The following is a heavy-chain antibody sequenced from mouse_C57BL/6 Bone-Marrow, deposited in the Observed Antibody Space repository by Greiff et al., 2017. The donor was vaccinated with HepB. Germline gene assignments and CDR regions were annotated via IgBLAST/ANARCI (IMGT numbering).Heavy chain of an antibody. CDR1: GFTFSDYG. J-gene: IGHJ2*01. CDR2: ISSGSSTI. Sequence: EVKLMESGGGLVKPGGSLKLSCAASGFTFSDYGMHWVRQAPEKGLEWVAYISSGSSTIYYADTVKGRFTISRDNAKYTLFLQMTSLRSEDTAMYYCARQVYYFDYWGQGTTLTVSS. V-gene: IGHV5-17*01. CDR3: ARQVYYFDY.